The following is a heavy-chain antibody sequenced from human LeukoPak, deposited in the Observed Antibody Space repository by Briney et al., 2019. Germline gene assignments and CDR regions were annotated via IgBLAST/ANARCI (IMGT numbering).Heavy chain of an antibody. J-gene: IGHJ3*02. CDR2: ISSSSSYI. D-gene: IGHD6-13*01. CDR1: GFTFSSYA. CDR3: ARGAVIAAAGTRAFDI. V-gene: IGHV3-21*01. Sequence: KPGGSLRLSCATSGFTFSSYALNWVRHAPGKGLEWVSSISSSSSYIYYADSVKGRFTISRDNAKNSLYLQMNSLRAEDTAVYYCARGAVIAAAGTRAFDIWGQGTMVTVSS.